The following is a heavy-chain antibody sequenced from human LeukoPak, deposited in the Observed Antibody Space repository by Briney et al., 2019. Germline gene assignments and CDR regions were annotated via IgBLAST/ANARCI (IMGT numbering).Heavy chain of an antibody. Sequence: PGRSLRLSCAASGFTFSSYAMHWVRQAPGKGLEWVAVISYDGSNKYYADSVKGRFTISRDNSKNTLYLQMNSLRAEDTAVYYCASGPGIAVAGTSYCGQGTLVTVSS. CDR3: ASGPGIAVAGTSY. CDR1: GFTFSSYA. J-gene: IGHJ4*02. CDR2: ISYDGSNK. D-gene: IGHD6-19*01. V-gene: IGHV3-30*04.